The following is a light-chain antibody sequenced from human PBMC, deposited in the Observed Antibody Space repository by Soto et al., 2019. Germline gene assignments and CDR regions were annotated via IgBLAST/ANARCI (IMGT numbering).Light chain of an antibody. CDR2: DVS. Sequence: DIPMTQSPSTLSASVGDRVTITCRASQSISSWLAWYQQKPGKAPKLLIYDVSSLESGVPSRFSGSGSGTEFTLTISSLQPDDFAAYYCQQYKSYSLTFGGGTKVEIK. CDR1: QSISSW. J-gene: IGKJ4*01. V-gene: IGKV1-5*01. CDR3: QQYKSYSLT.